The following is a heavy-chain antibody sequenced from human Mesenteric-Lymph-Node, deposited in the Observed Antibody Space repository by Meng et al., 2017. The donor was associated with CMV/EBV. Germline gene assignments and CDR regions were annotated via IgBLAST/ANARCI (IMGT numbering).Heavy chain of an antibody. J-gene: IGHJ4*02. Sequence: GGSLKISCKTSGYDFSSYWIGWVRKMPGKGLEWMGIIYPSDSTAKYSPSFQGQVTISADKSISTAYLQWSSLQASDSAIYYCVAPQRFFDWLPPGYWDQGTLVTVSS. V-gene: IGHV5-51*01. CDR1: GYDFSSYW. CDR2: IYPSDSTA. CDR3: VAPQRFFDWLPPGY. D-gene: IGHD3-9*01.